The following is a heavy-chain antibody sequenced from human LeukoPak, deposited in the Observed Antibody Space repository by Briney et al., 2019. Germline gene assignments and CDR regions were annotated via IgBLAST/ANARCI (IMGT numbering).Heavy chain of an antibody. CDR1: GFTFSSYG. D-gene: IGHD3-10*01. CDR2: IRYDGSNK. CDR3: AKDYSKTSYYGSGTYYRPNWFDP. V-gene: IGHV3-30*02. J-gene: IGHJ5*02. Sequence: PGGSLRLSCAASGFTFSSYGIHWVRQAPGKGLEWVAFIRYDGSNKYYADSVKGRFTISRDNSKNTLYLQMSSLRAEDTAMYYCAKDYSKTSYYGSGTYYRPNWFDPWGQGTLVTVSS.